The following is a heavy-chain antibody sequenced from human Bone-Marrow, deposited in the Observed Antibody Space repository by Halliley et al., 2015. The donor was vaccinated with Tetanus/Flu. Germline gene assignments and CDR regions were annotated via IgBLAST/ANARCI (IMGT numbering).Heavy chain of an antibody. V-gene: IGHV3-30*07. J-gene: IGHJ6*02. D-gene: IGHD2-15*01. CDR3: VRGGVPLGYCSDDSCHKNMDV. CDR2: YDGSKI. Sequence: YDGSKINYADSVKGRFTISRDNSKNTVYLQMNSLRVEDAAVYYCVRGGVPLGYCSDDSCHKNMDVWGQGTTVTVSS.